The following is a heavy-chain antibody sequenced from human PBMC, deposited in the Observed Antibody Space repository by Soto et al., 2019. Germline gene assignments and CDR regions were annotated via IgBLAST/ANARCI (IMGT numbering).Heavy chain of an antibody. CDR2: IYYSGST. V-gene: IGHV4-59*12. J-gene: IGHJ4*02. Sequence: TSETLSLTCTFSGCSISSYYWSLIRQPPGKGLEWIGYIYYSGSTYYNPSLKSRVTISVDTSKNQFSLKLSSVTAADTAVYYCARRYTLGRDGYNYFDYWGQGTLVTVSS. CDR1: GCSISSYY. D-gene: IGHD2-2*02. CDR3: ARRYTLGRDGYNYFDY.